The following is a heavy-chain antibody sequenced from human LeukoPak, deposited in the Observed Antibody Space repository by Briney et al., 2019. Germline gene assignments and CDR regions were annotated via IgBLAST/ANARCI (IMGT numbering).Heavy chain of an antibody. Sequence: GGSRRLSCAASGFTLSSYGMHCVRQAPGKGLEWVAVISYDGSNKYYADSVKGRFTISRDSAKNSLYLQMNSLRAEDTVVFFWQRAAYDIWSRRGNFDSWGQGTLVIVSS. V-gene: IGHV3-30*03. CDR1: GFTLSSYG. CDR2: ISYDGSNK. D-gene: IGHD3-3*01. J-gene: IGHJ4*02. CDR3: QRAAYDIWSRRGNFDS.